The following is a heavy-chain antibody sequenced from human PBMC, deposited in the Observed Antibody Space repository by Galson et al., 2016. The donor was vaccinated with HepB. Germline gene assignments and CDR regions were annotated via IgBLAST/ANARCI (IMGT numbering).Heavy chain of an antibody. V-gene: IGHV3-11*01. CDR2: ISSSGSTI. D-gene: IGHD3-10*01. J-gene: IGHJ4*02. CDR3: ARDRKVLLWSGEPEDY. CDR1: GFTFSDYY. Sequence: LRLSCAASGFTFSDYYMNWIRQAPGKGLEWVSSISSSGSTIYYADSVKGRFIISRDHAKNSLYLQINSLRAEDTAVYYCARDRKVLLWSGEPEDYWGQGTLVSVSS.